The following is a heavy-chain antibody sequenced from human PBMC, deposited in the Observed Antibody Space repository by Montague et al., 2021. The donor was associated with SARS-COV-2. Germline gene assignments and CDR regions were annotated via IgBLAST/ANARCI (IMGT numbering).Heavy chain of an antibody. D-gene: IGHD4/OR15-4a*01. Sequence: SETLSLTCSVSGGSITTYYWSWVRQPAGKGLEWIGRLSTSGSTNYNPSPKSRVTMSLDTSKNQVSLKLSSVTAADTAVYYCARDASSANSPANSWFYSWGRGTLVTVSS. CDR1: GGSITTYY. CDR2: LSTSGST. J-gene: IGHJ5*01. CDR3: ARDASSANSPANSWFYS. V-gene: IGHV4-4*07.